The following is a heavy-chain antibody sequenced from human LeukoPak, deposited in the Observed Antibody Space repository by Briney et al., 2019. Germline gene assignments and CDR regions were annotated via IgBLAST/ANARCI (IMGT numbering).Heavy chain of an antibody. J-gene: IGHJ4*02. Sequence: SETLSLTCTVSGGSISSGSYYWGWIRQPPGKGLEWIGNIYYSGSTYYNPSLKSRVTISVDTSKNQFSLKLSSVTAADTAVYYCASVARDSSGYHYFDYWGQGTLVTVSS. CDR3: ASVARDSSGYHYFDY. CDR1: GGSISSGSYY. D-gene: IGHD3-22*01. CDR2: IYYSGST. V-gene: IGHV4-39*01.